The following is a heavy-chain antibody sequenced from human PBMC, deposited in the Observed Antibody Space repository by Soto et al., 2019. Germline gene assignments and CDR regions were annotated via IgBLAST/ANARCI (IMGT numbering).Heavy chain of an antibody. J-gene: IGHJ4*02. V-gene: IGHV3-33*01. CDR3: ARDSHVGSGWQLTADY. CDR1: GFTFSSYG. Sequence: GGSLRLSCSASGFTFSSYGMHWVRQAPGKGLEWVAVIWYDGSNKYYAESVKGRFTISRDNSKNTLYLQMNSLRAEDTAVYYCARDSHVGSGWQLTADYWGQGTMVTVCS. CDR2: IWYDGSNK. D-gene: IGHD6-19*01.